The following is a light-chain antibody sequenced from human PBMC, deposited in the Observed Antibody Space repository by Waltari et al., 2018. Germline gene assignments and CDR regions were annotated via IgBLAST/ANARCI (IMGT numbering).Light chain of an antibody. V-gene: IGKV3-11*01. CDR2: DAS. CDR3: QQRSSWPFMYT. J-gene: IGKJ2*01. Sequence: EIVLTQSPATLSLSPGEKATLSCRASQSISKYLAWYQQKSGQAPRLLIYDASNRPTDIPARFSGSGSGTDFTLTISSLEPEDFAVYHCQQRSSWPFMYTFGQGTKLEIK. CDR1: QSISKY.